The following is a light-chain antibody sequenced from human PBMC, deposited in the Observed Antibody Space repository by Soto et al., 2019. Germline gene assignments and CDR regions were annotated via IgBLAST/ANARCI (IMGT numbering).Light chain of an antibody. Sequence: SYELTQPPSVSVAPGQTARVACGGSNIESKSVHWYQQKPGHAPVLVMYYDSDRPSGIPERFSGSNSGNTATLTISRVEAGDEADYYCQVWDISSAHVIFGGGTKLTVL. J-gene: IGLJ2*01. CDR2: YDS. V-gene: IGLV3-21*01. CDR3: QVWDISSAHVI. CDR1: NIESKS.